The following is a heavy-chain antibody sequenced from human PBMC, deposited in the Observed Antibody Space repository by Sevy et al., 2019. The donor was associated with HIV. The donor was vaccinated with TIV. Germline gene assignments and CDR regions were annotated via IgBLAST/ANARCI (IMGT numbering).Heavy chain of an antibody. D-gene: IGHD3-22*01. J-gene: IGHJ4*02. CDR3: ARDGYYDSSAYYYFDY. CDR1: GYSFTNYW. Sequence: GESLKISCKGSGYSFTNYWIGWVRQVPGKGLEWMGIIYPGDSDTRYSPSFQGQVTISADKSISTAYLRWSSLKASDTAMYYCARDGYYDSSAYYYFDYWGQGTLVTVSS. CDR2: IYPGDSDT. V-gene: IGHV5-51*01.